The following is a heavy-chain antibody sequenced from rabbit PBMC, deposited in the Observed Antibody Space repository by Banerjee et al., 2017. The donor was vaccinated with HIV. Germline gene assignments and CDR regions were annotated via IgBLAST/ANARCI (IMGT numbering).Heavy chain of an antibody. CDR2: IDAGSSGNT. CDR1: GFTISTSYY. D-gene: IGHD6-1*01. CDR3: ARDLYYVVTYVGYVGDL. V-gene: IGHV1S40*01. J-gene: IGHJ3*01. Sequence: QSLEESGGDLVKPEGSLALTCKASGFTISTSYYMCWVRQAPGKGLEWIACIDAGSSGNTYYASWAKGRFTISKTSSTTVTLQMTSLTAADTATYFCARDLYYVVTYVGYVGDLWGQGTLVTVS.